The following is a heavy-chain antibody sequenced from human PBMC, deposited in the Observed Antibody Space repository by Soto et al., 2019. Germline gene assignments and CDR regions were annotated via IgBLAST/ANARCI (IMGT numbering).Heavy chain of an antibody. J-gene: IGHJ4*02. CDR2: ISADGSNT. CDR1: GFTISSYG. Sequence: EVQLLESGGGLIQPGGSLRLSCAASGFTISSYGMSWVRQAPGKGLEWVSAISADGSNTYYADSVRGRFTVSRDNSKYALYLQMSGLRAEDTVVDYCVAGDSYGGGARGTVVTVSS. CDR3: VAGDSYGG. D-gene: IGHD3-16*01. V-gene: IGHV3-23*01.